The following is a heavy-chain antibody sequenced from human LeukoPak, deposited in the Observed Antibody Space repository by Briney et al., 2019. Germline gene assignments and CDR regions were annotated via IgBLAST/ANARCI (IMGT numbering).Heavy chain of an antibody. J-gene: IGHJ4*02. CDR2: IYYSGST. D-gene: IGHD6-13*01. CDR3: ARHAFNFGSWHYLDY. V-gene: IGHV4-61*01. CDR1: GGSISSGSYY. Sequence: SETLSLTCTVSGGSISSGSYYWSWIRQPPGKGLEWIGYIYYSGSTNYNPSLKSRVTISVDTSKNQFSLKLSSVTAADTAVYYCARHAFNFGSWHYLDYWGQGTLVTVSS.